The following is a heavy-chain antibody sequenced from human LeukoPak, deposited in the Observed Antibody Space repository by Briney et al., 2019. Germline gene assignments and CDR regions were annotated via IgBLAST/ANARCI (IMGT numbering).Heavy chain of an antibody. Sequence: PGGSLRLSCAASGFTFSSYAMSWVRRAPGKGLEWVSAISGSGGSTYYADSVKGRFTISRDNSKNTLYLQMNSLRAEDTAVYYCAKTPGQQLVRIDYWGQGTLVTVSS. CDR2: ISGSGGST. CDR1: GFTFSSYA. D-gene: IGHD6-13*01. V-gene: IGHV3-23*01. CDR3: AKTPGQQLVRIDY. J-gene: IGHJ4*02.